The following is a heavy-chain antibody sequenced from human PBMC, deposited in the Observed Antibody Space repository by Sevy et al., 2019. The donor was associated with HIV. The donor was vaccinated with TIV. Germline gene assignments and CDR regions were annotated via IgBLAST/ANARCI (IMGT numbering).Heavy chain of an antibody. CDR2: IWYDGSNK. D-gene: IGHD6-19*01. J-gene: IGHJ6*03. V-gene: IGHV3-33*01. CDR3: ARGPHRIAVAGIGDYYYMDV. Sequence: GGSLRLSCAASGFTFSSYGMHWVRQAPGKGLEWVAVIWYDGSNKYYADSVKGRFTISRDNSKYTLYLQMNSLRAEDTAVYYCARGPHRIAVAGIGDYYYMDVWGKGTTVTVSS. CDR1: GFTFSSYG.